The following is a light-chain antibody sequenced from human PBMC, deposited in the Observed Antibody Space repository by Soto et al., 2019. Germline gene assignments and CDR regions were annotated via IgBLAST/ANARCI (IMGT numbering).Light chain of an antibody. Sequence: EIVLTQSPATLSLSPGERATLSCRASQSVSSYLAWYQQKPGQAPRLLIYDASNRATGIPARFSGSGSGTDFTLTISSLEPEDFAVYYRQQRSTLFTFGPGTKVDIK. V-gene: IGKV3-11*01. CDR3: QQRSTLFT. J-gene: IGKJ3*01. CDR2: DAS. CDR1: QSVSSY.